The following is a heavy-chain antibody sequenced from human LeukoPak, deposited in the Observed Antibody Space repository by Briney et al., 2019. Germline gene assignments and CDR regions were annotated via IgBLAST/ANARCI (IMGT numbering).Heavy chain of an antibody. CDR2: ISGSGANT. Sequence: GGSLRLSCAASGFTFSVYAMSWVRQAPGKGLEWVSGISGSGANTHYADSVKGRFTISRDSSKNTLYLQMNSLRAEDTAIYYCTKDASGSYCPDYWGQGTLVTVSS. CDR1: GFTFSVYA. CDR3: TKDASGSYCPDY. D-gene: IGHD1-26*01. V-gene: IGHV3-23*01. J-gene: IGHJ4*02.